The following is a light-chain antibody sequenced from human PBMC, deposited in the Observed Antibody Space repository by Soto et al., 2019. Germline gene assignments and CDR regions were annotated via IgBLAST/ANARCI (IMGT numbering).Light chain of an antibody. V-gene: IGKV3-15*01. J-gene: IGKJ1*01. CDR1: QSVSSD. CDR2: GAS. Sequence: EVVLTQCPGTLSLSPGERSTLSCRASQSVSSDLAWYHQKPGQAPRLLIYGASTRATGIPARFSGSGSGTEFTLTINSLQSEDFAVYYCQKYNTWPRKFGQGTKVDIK. CDR3: QKYNTWPRK.